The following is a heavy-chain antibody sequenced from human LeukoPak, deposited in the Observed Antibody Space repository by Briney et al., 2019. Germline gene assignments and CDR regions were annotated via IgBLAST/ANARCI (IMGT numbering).Heavy chain of an antibody. D-gene: IGHD1-26*01. CDR2: ISSRGSTI. CDR3: ARSGSYSYGMDV. J-gene: IGHJ6*02. V-gene: IGHV3-48*03. Sequence: SLRLSCATSGFTFSSYEMNWVRQAPGKGLEWVSYISSRGSTIYYADSVKGRFTISRDNAKNSLYLQMNSLRAEDTAVYYCARSGSYSYGMDVWGQGTTVTVSS. CDR1: GFTFSSYE.